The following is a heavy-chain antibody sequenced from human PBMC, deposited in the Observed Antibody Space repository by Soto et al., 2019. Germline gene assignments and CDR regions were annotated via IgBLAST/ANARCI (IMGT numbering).Heavy chain of an antibody. CDR2: INHSGST. J-gene: IGHJ5*02. CDR3: ARAPYDSGRPYNWFDP. CDR1: GGSFSGYY. V-gene: IGHV4-34*01. D-gene: IGHD3-10*01. Sequence: SETLSLTCAVYGGSFSGYYWSWIRQPPGKGLEWIGEINHSGSTNYNPSLESRATISVDTSKNQFSLILSSVTAADTAIYYCARAPYDSGRPYNWFDPWGQGTVVTVSS.